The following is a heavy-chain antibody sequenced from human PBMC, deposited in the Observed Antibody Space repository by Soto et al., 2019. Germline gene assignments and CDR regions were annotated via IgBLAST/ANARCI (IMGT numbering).Heavy chain of an antibody. D-gene: IGHD1-26*01. V-gene: IGHV4-28*01. CDR3: ARREIQGPIDY. J-gene: IGHJ4*02. CDR1: GYSISSSNW. Sequence: QVQLQESGPGLVKPSDTLSLTCAVSGYSISSSNWWGWIRQPPGKGLEWIGYIYYSGTTYYNPSLKSRVTMSVATPKNPFTLKLTSVTAVDTAVYYCARREIQGPIDYWGQGTLATVSS. CDR2: IYYSGTT.